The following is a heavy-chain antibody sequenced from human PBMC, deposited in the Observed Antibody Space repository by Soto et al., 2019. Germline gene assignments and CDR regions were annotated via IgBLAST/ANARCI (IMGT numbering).Heavy chain of an antibody. CDR1: GFTFSSYG. D-gene: IGHD6-19*01. CDR3: AKDFGSSGWEFDY. V-gene: IGHV3-30*18. CDR2: ISYDGSNK. Sequence: GGSLRLSCAASGFTFSSYGMHWVRQAPGKGLEWVAVISYDGSNKYYADSVKGRFTISRDNSKNTLYLQMNSLRAEDTAVYYCAKDFGSSGWEFDYWGQGTLVTVSS. J-gene: IGHJ4*02.